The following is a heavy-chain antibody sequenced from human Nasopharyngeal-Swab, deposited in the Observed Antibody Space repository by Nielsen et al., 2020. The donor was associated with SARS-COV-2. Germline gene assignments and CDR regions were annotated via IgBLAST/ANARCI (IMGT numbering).Heavy chain of an antibody. CDR1: GFTFSSYA. J-gene: IGHJ4*02. CDR2: ISGSGGST. Sequence: GESLKISCAASGFTFSSYAMSWVRQAPGKGLEWVSAISGSGGSTYYADSVKGKFTISRDNSKNTLYLQMDSLRAEDTAVYYCASLARDYWGQGTLVTVSS. V-gene: IGHV3-23*01. CDR3: ASLARDY.